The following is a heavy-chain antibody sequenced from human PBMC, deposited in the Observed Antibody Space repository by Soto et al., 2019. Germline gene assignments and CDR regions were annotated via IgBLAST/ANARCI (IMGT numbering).Heavy chain of an antibody. CDR1: GYSISSGYY. CDR2: IYHSGST. V-gene: IGHV4-38-2*02. D-gene: IGHD5-12*01. J-gene: IGHJ4*02. Sequence: SETLSLTCAVSGYSISSGYYWGWIRQPPGKGLEWIGSIYHSGSTYYNPSLKSRVTISVDTSKNQFSLKLSSVTAADTAVYYCARDGRDGYNVDYWGQGTLVTVS. CDR3: ARDGRDGYNVDY.